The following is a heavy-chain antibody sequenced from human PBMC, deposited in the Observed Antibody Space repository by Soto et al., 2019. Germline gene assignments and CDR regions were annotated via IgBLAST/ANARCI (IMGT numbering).Heavy chain of an antibody. CDR2: IYPYDSDT. J-gene: IGHJ6*02. D-gene: IGHD2-21*01. V-gene: IGHV5-51*01. CDR1: GYTFTNYW. Sequence: GESLKISCKGSGYTFTNYWVAWVRQMPGKGLEWMGIIYPYDSDTRYSPSFQGQVTLSXXXXXXTXYXQXXXLKAXDTAMYYCARRASNYYRVDVWGQGTTVTVSS. CDR3: ARRASNYYRVDV.